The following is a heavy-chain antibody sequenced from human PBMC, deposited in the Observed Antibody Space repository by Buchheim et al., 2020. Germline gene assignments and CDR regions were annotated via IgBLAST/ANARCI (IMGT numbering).Heavy chain of an antibody. CDR3: ARDGGRGYSYGGGSIFDY. CDR2: IYYSGRT. D-gene: IGHD5-18*01. J-gene: IGHJ4*02. Sequence: QVQLQESGPGLVKPSQTLSLTCTVSGGSISSGGYYWSWIRQHPGKGLEWIGYIYYSGRTYYNPSLTSRLTISVDTSKNQFSLKLSSVTAADTAVYYCARDGGRGYSYGGGSIFDYWGQGTL. V-gene: IGHV4-31*03. CDR1: GGSISSGGYY.